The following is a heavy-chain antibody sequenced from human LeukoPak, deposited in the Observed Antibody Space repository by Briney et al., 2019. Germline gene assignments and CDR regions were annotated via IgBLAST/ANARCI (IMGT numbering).Heavy chain of an antibody. Sequence: PGGSLRLSCAASGFTFSSYGMHWVRQAPGKGLEWVAFIRYDGSNKCYADSVKGRFTISRDNSQNTLHLQMNILRVEDTAVYYCVKDWGVLPDYSADGFDVWGPGTVVTVSS. V-gene: IGHV3-30*02. CDR3: VKDWGVLPDYSADGFDV. J-gene: IGHJ3*01. CDR1: GFTFSSYG. CDR2: IRYDGSNK. D-gene: IGHD4-11*01.